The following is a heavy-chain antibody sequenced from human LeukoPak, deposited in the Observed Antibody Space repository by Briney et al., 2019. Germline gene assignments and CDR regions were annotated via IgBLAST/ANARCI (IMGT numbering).Heavy chain of an antibody. J-gene: IGHJ5*02. Sequence: SETLSLTCTVSGGSVSSGSYYWSWIRQPPGKGLEWVGYIYYSGSAKYNPSLKSRVTISVDTSKNQFSLKLTSVTAADTAVYYCARGFGDWGLSWFDPWGQGTLVAVSS. V-gene: IGHV4-61*01. D-gene: IGHD3-10*01. CDR2: IYYSGSA. CDR1: GGSVSSGSYY. CDR3: ARGFGDWGLSWFDP.